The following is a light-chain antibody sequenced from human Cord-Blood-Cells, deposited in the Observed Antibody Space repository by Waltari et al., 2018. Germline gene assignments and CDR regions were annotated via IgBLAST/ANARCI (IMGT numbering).Light chain of an antibody. V-gene: IGLV2-23*01. CDR2: EGS. CDR1: SSDVGSYNL. Sequence: QSALTQPASVSGSPGQSITISCPGTSSDVGSYNLVSWYHQHPGKAPKLMIYEGSKRPSGVSNRFSGSKSGNTASLTISGLQAEDEADYYCCSYAGSSTVFGGGTKLTVL. CDR3: CSYAGSSTV. J-gene: IGLJ3*02.